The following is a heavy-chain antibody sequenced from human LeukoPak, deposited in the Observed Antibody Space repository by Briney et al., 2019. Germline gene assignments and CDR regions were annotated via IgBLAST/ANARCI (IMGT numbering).Heavy chain of an antibody. J-gene: IGHJ4*02. D-gene: IGHD4-23*01. Sequence: GGSLRLSCAASGFTVSSNYMSWVRQAPGKGLEWVSVIYSGGSTYYADSVKGRFTISRDNSKNTLYLQMNSLRAEDTAVYYCARAGDYGGNSGVYWGQGTLVTVSS. CDR2: IYSGGST. CDR3: ARAGDYGGNSGVY. V-gene: IGHV3-66*01. CDR1: GFTVSSNY.